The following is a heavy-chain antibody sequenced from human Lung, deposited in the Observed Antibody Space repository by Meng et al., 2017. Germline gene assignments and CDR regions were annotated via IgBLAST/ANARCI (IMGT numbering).Heavy chain of an antibody. J-gene: IGHJ4*02. CDR3: ARDIVVTFGELTTLDS. Sequence: QVHLAQSGAEVKKPGASGKVSGKASGYTFTNYAMHWVRQAPGQGLEWMGWINAGSENTEYSQKFQGRVTLTRDTSATTAYMELRSLKSEDTAIYYCARDIVVTFGELTTLDSWGQGTLVTVSS. CDR2: INAGSENT. CDR1: GYTFTNYA. V-gene: IGHV1-3*01. D-gene: IGHD2-21*01.